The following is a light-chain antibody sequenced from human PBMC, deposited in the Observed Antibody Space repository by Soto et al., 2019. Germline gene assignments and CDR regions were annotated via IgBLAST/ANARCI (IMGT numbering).Light chain of an antibody. CDR3: QQYNYWPLS. V-gene: IGKV3-15*01. J-gene: IGKJ4*01. CDR2: GAS. CDR1: QSLRNN. Sequence: EIVLTQSPGTLSLSPGERATLSCRASQSLRNNYFAWYQHKPGQAPRLLIYGASTRATGIPARFSGSGSGTEFTLTISSPQSEDFAVYYCQQYNYWPLSFGGGTKVDIK.